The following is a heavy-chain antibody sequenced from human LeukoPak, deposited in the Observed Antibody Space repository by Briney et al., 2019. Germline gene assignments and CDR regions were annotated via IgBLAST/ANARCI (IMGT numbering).Heavy chain of an antibody. CDR1: GGSISTRSFY. J-gene: IGHJ3*02. D-gene: IGHD3-22*01. CDR3: ARDTYYYDSGWLGDDAFDI. CDR2: IYYSGST. Sequence: SETLSLTCTVSGGSISTRSFYWGWIRQPPGKGLEWIGSIYYSGSTYYNPSLKSRVTISVDTSKNQFSLKLSSVTAADTAVYYCARDTYYYDSGWLGDDAFDIWGQGTMVTVSS. V-gene: IGHV4-39*07.